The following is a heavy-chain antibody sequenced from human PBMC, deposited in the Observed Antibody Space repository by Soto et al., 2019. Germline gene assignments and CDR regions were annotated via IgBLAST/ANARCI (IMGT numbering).Heavy chain of an antibody. CDR1: GFTFSSYA. CDR3: TSKYCTNGVCYTLKYYYYYGMDV. CDR2: ISGSGGST. D-gene: IGHD2-8*01. J-gene: IGHJ6*02. Sequence: GSLRLSGEASGFTFSSYAMSWVRQAPGKGLEWVSAISGSGGSTYYADSVKGRFTISRDNSKNTLYLQMNSLRAEDTAVYYCTSKYCTNGVCYTLKYYYYYGMDVWGQGTTVTVSS. V-gene: IGHV3-23*01.